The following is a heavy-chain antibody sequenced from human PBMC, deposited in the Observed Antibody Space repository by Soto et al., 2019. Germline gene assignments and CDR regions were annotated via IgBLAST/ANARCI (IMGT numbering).Heavy chain of an antibody. CDR3: ARGVLGYCSSSNCYERGWFDP. D-gene: IGHD2-2*01. CDR1: GDSISSYY. Sequence: SETLSLTCTVSGDSISSYYWSWIRQPPGKGLEWIGYISYSGSTNYNPSLKSRVTISADTSKNQFSLKLSSVTAADTAVYYCARGVLGYCSSSNCYERGWFDPWGQGTLVTVSS. J-gene: IGHJ5*02. V-gene: IGHV4-59*01. CDR2: ISYSGST.